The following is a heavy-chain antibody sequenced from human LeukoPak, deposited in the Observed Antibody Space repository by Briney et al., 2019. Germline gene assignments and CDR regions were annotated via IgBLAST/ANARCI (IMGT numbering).Heavy chain of an antibody. D-gene: IGHD7-27*01. J-gene: IGHJ4*02. CDR2: IYSSGST. CDR1: GGPIINSF. Sequence: PSETLSLTCSVSGGPIINSFWTWIRQPPGKGLEWIGYIYSSGSTYYNPSLKSRVTISVDTSKNRFSLKLSTVTAADTAVYYCARRPTGDPKFDYWGQGTLVTVSS. CDR3: ARRPTGDPKFDY. V-gene: IGHV4-59*08.